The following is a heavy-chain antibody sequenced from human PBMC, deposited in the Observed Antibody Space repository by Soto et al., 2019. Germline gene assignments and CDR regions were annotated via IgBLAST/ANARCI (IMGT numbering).Heavy chain of an antibody. CDR2: FSGSGGST. Sequence: EVQLLESGGGLVQPGGSLRLSCAAAGFTFSNYALTWVRQSPGKALEWVSTFSGSGGSTYYADSVRGRFTISRDNSKNTVFLQMTRPPFEDPAIYIFERDWTGDTCPCLDAWAEGTTVSVSS. D-gene: IGHD3-3*01. CDR1: GFTFSNYA. J-gene: IGHJ6*04. CDR3: ERDWTGDTCPCLDA. V-gene: IGHV3-23*01.